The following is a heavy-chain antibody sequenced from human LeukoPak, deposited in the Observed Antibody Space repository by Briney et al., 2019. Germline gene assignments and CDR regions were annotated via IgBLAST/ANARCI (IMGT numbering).Heavy chain of an antibody. V-gene: IGHV3-7*01. CDR3: ARKGVLRYFDWLSLNYYYYYYMDV. Sequence: GGSLRLSCAASGFTFSSYAMSWVRQAPGKGLEWVANIKQDGSEKYYVDSVKGRFTISRDNAKNSLYLQMNSLRAEDTAVYYCARKGVLRYFDWLSLNYYYYYYMDVWGKGTTVTISS. CDR2: IKQDGSEK. J-gene: IGHJ6*03. CDR1: GFTFSSYA. D-gene: IGHD3-9*01.